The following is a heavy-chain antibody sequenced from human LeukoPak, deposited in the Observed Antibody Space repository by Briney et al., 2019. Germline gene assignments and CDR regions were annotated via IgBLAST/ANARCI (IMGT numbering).Heavy chain of an antibody. D-gene: IGHD2-15*01. CDR2: TWYDGSKQ. J-gene: IGHJ4*02. Sequence: GGSLRLSCAASGFILSHHGMHWVRQAPGKGLEWVAVTWYDGSKQYYADSVKGRFTISRDISKNTLYLQMNSLRAEDTAVYYCAKDLRVVVAALLDYWGQGTLVTVSS. V-gene: IGHV3-30*02. CDR3: AKDLRVVVAALLDY. CDR1: GFILSHHG.